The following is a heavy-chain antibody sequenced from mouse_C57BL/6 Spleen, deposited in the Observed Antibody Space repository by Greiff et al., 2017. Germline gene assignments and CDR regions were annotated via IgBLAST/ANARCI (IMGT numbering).Heavy chain of an antibody. CDR2: IFPGSVST. J-gene: IGHJ3*01. V-gene: IGHV1-9*01. CDR1: GYPFTGSW. CDR3: ARFITGGWFAY. Sequence: VQLQQSGAELMKPGASVKLSCKATGYPFTGSWIEWVKPRPGHGLEWIGKIFPGSVSTNYNEKFKGKATFTADKSSNTAYMQLSSLTTEDSAVYYCARFITGGWFAYWGQGTLVTVS. D-gene: IGHD1-1*01.